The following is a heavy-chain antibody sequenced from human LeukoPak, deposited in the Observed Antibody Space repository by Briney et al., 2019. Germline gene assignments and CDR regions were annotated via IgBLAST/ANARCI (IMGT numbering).Heavy chain of an antibody. CDR2: TYYRSKWYI. Sequence: SQTLSLTCAISGDSVSSNGAAWNWIRQSPSRGLEWLGRTYYRSKWYIDYAVSVQSRITINPDTTINQFSLQLNSVTPEDTAVYYCARDLDYGSSGRGPFDYWGQGTLVTVSS. D-gene: IGHD3-22*01. J-gene: IGHJ4*02. V-gene: IGHV6-1*01. CDR3: ARDLDYGSSGRGPFDY. CDR1: GDSVSSNGAA.